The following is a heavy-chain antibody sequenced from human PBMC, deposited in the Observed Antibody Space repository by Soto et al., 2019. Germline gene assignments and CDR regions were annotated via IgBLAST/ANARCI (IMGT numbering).Heavy chain of an antibody. J-gene: IGHJ2*01. Sequence: QVQLVESGGGVVQPGRSLRLFCAASGFPFSRYAMHWVRQAPGKGLEWVAVISYDGSNKYYADSVKGRFTISRDNSKNTLYLQMNSLRAEDTAVYYCARPLWRDDYNWGYFDLWGRGTLVTVSS. CDR1: GFPFSRYA. CDR3: ARPLWRDDYNWGYFDL. D-gene: IGHD4-4*01. V-gene: IGHV3-30-3*01. CDR2: ISYDGSNK.